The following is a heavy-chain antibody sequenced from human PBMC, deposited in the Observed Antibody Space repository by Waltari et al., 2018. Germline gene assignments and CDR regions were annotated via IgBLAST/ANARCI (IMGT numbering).Heavy chain of an antibody. Sequence: EVQLVESGGGLVQPGGSLRLSCVVSEFTFSTYWMTWVRQAPGRGLEWVANINFNGNEKNYVDSVKGRFTISRDNARSSLYLQMNSLRVEDTGVYYCVTYRWLGYWGLGTLVTVSS. V-gene: IGHV3-7*03. CDR2: INFNGNEK. J-gene: IGHJ4*02. CDR3: VTYRWLGY. CDR1: EFTFSTYW. D-gene: IGHD3-10*01.